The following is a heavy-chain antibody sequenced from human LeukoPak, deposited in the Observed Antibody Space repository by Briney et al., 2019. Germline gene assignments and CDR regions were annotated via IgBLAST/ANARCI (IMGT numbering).Heavy chain of an antibody. D-gene: IGHD6-19*01. CDR1: GFTFSNAW. J-gene: IGHJ4*02. CDR2: ISSTSVNI. Sequence: PGGSLRLSCAASGFTFSNAWMSWVRQAPGKGLEWVSLISSTSVNIHYADSVKGRFTISRDNAENSLYLQMNSLTAEDTAVYYCATISVADPDYWGQGTLVTVSS. CDR3: ATISVADPDY. V-gene: IGHV3-21*01.